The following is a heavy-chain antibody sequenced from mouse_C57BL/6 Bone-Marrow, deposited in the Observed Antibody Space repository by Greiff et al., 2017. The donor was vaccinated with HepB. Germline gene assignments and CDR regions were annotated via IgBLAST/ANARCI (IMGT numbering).Heavy chain of an antibody. D-gene: IGHD2-3*01. CDR3: AREGYYVAY. CDR2: IYPRSGNT. Sequence: VMLVESGAELARPGASVKLSCKASGYTFTSYGISWVKQRTGQGLEWIGEIYPRSGNTYYNEKFKGKATLTADKSSSTAYMELRSLTSEDSAVYFCAREGYYVAYWGQGTLVTVSA. V-gene: IGHV1-81*01. CDR1: GYTFTSYG. J-gene: IGHJ3*01.